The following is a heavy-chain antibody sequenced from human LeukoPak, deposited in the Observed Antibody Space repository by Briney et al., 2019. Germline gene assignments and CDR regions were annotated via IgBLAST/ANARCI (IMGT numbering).Heavy chain of an antibody. V-gene: IGHV4-39*01. J-gene: IGHJ4*02. CDR2: IYYSGST. CDR3: ARRRGGYRIFDY. CDR1: GGSISSSSYY. D-gene: IGHD5-24*01. Sequence: PSETLSLTCTVSGGSISSSSYYWGWIRQPPGKGLEWIGSIYYSGSTYYNPSLKSRVTISVDTSKNQFSLKLSSVTAADTAVYYCARRRGGYRIFDYWGQGTLVTVSS.